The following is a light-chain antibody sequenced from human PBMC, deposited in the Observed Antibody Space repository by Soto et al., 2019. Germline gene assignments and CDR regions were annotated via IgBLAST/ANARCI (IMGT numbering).Light chain of an antibody. J-gene: IGKJ1*01. CDR3: QQSYGIPWT. Sequence: AIRMTQSPSSLSASTGDRVTITCRASQGISSYLAWYQQKPGKAPNLLIYAASTLQSGVPSRFSGSGSGTDFTLTISSLQPEDIATYYCQQSYGIPWTFGQGTKVDIK. CDR2: AAS. V-gene: IGKV1-8*01. CDR1: QGISSY.